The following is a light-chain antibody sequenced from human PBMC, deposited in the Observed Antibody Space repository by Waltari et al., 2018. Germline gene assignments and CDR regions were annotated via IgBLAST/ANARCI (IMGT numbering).Light chain of an antibody. J-gene: IGKJ2*01. CDR2: AAS. Sequence: DIQLTQSPSFLSASVGDRVTITCRASQGISSYLAWYQQQPGEAPELLISAASTLQSGVPSRFSGSGSGTEFTLTISSLQPEDFATYYCQQLNSFPYTFGQGTKLDIK. CDR3: QQLNSFPYT. V-gene: IGKV1-9*01. CDR1: QGISSY.